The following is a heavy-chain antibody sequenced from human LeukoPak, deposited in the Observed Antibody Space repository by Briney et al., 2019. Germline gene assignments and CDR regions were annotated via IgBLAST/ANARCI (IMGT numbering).Heavy chain of an antibody. Sequence: ASVKVSCKVSGYTLTELSMHWVRQAPGKGLEWMGGFDPEDGETTYAQKFQGRVTMTEDTSTDTAYMELSSLRSEGTAVYYCATPVKARDYYDSSGYFDYWGQGTLVTVSS. CDR3: ATPVKARDYYDSSGYFDY. J-gene: IGHJ4*02. CDR2: FDPEDGET. D-gene: IGHD3-22*01. V-gene: IGHV1-24*01. CDR1: GYTLTELS.